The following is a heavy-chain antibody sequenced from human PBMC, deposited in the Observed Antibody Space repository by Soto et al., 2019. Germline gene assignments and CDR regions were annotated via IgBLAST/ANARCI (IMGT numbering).Heavy chain of an antibody. V-gene: IGHV3-11*06. CDR1: GFTFSDYY. CDR2: ISSSSSYT. D-gene: IGHD3-22*01. Sequence: GGSLRLSCAASGFTFSDYYMSWIRQAPGKGLEWVSYISSSSSYTNYADSVKGRFTISRDNAKNSLYLQMNSLRAEDTAVYYCARVGKAAYDSSGYYYYYYGMDVWGQGTTVTVSS. CDR3: ARVGKAAYDSSGYYYYYYGMDV. J-gene: IGHJ6*02.